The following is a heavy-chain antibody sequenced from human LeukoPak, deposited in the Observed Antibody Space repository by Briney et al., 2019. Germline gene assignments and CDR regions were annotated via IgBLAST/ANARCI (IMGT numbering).Heavy chain of an antibody. V-gene: IGHV4-59*01. CDR1: GGSISSYY. Sequence: SETLSLTCSVSGGSISSYYWSWIRQPPGKGLEWLGYIYYSGSTNYNPSLKSRVTISVDTSKNQFSLKLSSVTAADTAVYYCAGAGGLVVAGTFDPWGQGTLVTVSS. J-gene: IGHJ5*02. CDR3: AGAGGLVVAGTFDP. D-gene: IGHD6-19*01. CDR2: IYYSGST.